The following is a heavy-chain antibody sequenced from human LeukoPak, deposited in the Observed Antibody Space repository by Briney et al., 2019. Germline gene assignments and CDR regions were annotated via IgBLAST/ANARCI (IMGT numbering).Heavy chain of an antibody. CDR2: INHSGTT. V-gene: IGHV4-34*01. CDR3: ARDKGGSGYDHLDS. D-gene: IGHD5-12*01. Sequence: SQTLSLTCAVFGGSFSGYYWSWIRQPPGKGLEWIGEINHSGTTKYNPSLKSRVTISADTSKNQFSLKLSSVTAADTAVYYCARDKGGSGYDHLDSWGQGTLVTVSS. CDR1: GGSFSGYY. J-gene: IGHJ4*02.